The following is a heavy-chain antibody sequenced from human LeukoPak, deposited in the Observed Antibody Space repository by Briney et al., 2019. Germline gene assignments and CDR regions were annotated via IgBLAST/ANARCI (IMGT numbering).Heavy chain of an antibody. V-gene: IGHV3-53*01. Sequence: GGSLRLSCAASGFTVSSNYISWVRQAPGKGLEWVSVIYSGGSTYYADSVKGRFTISRDNSKNTLYLQMNSLRAEDTAVYYCARGSSGWFHPFDYWGQGTLVTVSS. J-gene: IGHJ4*02. CDR3: ARGSSGWFHPFDY. CDR1: GFTVSSNY. CDR2: IYSGGST. D-gene: IGHD6-19*01.